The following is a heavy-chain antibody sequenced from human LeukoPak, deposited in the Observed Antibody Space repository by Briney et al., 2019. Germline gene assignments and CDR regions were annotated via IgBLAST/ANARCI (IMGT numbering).Heavy chain of an antibody. CDR3: ARTSMILVVPYFDY. V-gene: IGHV3-11*04. Sequence: PGGSLRLSCAASGFTFSDYYMSWSRQAPGKGLEWVSYISSSGSTIYYADSVKGRFTISRDNAKNSLYLQMNSLRAEDTAVYYCARTSMILVVPYFDYWGQGTLVTVSS. D-gene: IGHD3-22*01. CDR1: GFTFSDYY. J-gene: IGHJ4*02. CDR2: ISSSGSTI.